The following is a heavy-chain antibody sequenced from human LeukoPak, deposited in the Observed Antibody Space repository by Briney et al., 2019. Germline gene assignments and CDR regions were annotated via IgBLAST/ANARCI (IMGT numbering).Heavy chain of an antibody. J-gene: IGHJ6*02. CDR3: ARQCPGYPSDYYGMDV. Sequence: GESLKISCKGSGYSFTSYWIGWVRQMPGKGLEWMGIIDPGDSDTRYSPSFQGQVTISADKSISTAYLQWSSLKASDTAMYYCARQCPGYPSDYYGMDVWGQGTTVTVSS. V-gene: IGHV5-51*01. D-gene: IGHD2-15*01. CDR1: GYSFTSYW. CDR2: IDPGDSDT.